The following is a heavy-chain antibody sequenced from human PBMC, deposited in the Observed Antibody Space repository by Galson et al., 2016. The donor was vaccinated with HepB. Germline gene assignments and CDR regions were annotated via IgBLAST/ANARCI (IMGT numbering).Heavy chain of an antibody. CDR3: ARDRGENYESSGYHDY. Sequence: SLRLSCAASGLTFSDYYMSWIRQAPGKGLEWVSFISGSGFSTNYAGSVRGRFTISRDIAKNSVHLEMNNLRAEDTAVYYCARDRGENYESSGYHDYWGQGALVTVSS. J-gene: IGHJ4*02. CDR2: ISGSGFST. D-gene: IGHD3-22*01. CDR1: GLTFSDYY. V-gene: IGHV3-11*06.